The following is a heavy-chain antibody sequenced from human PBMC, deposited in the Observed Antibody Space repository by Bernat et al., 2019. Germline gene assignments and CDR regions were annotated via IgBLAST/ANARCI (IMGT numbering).Heavy chain of an antibody. CDR1: GYTFTSYG. CDR3: ARVSCGDCPSGYYYGMDV. J-gene: IGHJ6*02. V-gene: IGHV1-18*01. D-gene: IGHD2-21*02. CDR2: ISAYNGKT. Sequence: QVQLVQSGAEVKKPGASVKVSCKASGYTFTSYGISWVRQAPGQGLEWMGWISAYNGKTNYAQKLQGRVTMTTDTSTSTAYMELRSLRSDDTAGYYCARVSCGDCPSGYYYGMDVWGQGTTVTVSS.